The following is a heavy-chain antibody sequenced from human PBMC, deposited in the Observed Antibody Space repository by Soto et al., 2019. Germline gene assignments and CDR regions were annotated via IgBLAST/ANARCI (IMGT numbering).Heavy chain of an antibody. D-gene: IGHD3-16*01. J-gene: IGHJ4*02. CDR1: GGTSNRFA. CDR3: ATGRGSGGFDS. CDR2: SIPIFGTA. V-gene: IGHV1-69*01. Sequence: QVQLVQSGTEVKKPGSSVRVSCKASGGTSNRFAFSWVRQAPGQGLEWMGGSIPIFGTANYAPRFQGRATITVDESTSTGYMELSGLRSDDTATYYCATGRGSGGFDSWGQGTQVLVSS.